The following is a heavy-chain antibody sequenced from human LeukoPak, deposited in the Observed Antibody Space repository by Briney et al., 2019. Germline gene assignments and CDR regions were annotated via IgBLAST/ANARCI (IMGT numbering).Heavy chain of an antibody. D-gene: IGHD3-22*01. V-gene: IGHV1-69*13. CDR3: ARASSSGSLSADFDY. CDR1: GGTFSSYA. Sequence: SVKVSCKASGGTFSSYAISWVRQAPGQGLEWMGGIIPIFGTANYAQKFQGRVTITADESTSTAYMELSSLRSEDTAVYYCARASSSGSLSADFDYWGQGTLVTVSS. J-gene: IGHJ4*02. CDR2: IIPIFGTA.